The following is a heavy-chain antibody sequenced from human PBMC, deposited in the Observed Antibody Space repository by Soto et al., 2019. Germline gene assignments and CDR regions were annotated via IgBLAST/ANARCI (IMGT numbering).Heavy chain of an antibody. CDR3: ARLRSYGDYPFDY. J-gene: IGHJ4*02. D-gene: IGHD4-17*01. CDR2: IYYSGST. CDR1: GGSISSSSYY. Sequence: QLQLQESGPGLVKPSETLFLTCTVSGGSISSSSYYWGWIRQPPGKGLEWIGRIYYSGSTYYNPSLKSRVTISVDTSKNQFSLKLSSVTAADTAVYYCARLRSYGDYPFDYWGQGTLVTVSS. V-gene: IGHV4-39*01.